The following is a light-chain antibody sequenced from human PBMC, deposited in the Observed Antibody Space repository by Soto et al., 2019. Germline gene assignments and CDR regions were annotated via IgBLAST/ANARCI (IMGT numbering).Light chain of an antibody. J-gene: IGLJ3*02. CDR1: SSDVGSYNL. CDR3: CSYAGSSPV. Sequence: QSVLTQPSSVSGSPGQSITISCTGTSSDVGSYNLVSWYQPHPGKAPKLMIYEGSKRPSGVSNRFSGSKSGNTASLTSSGLQAEDEADYYCCSYAGSSPVFGGGTKVTVL. V-gene: IGLV2-23*01. CDR2: EGS.